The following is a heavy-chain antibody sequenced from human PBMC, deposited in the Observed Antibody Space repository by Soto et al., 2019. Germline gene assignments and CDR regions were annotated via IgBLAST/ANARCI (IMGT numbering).Heavy chain of an antibody. J-gene: IGHJ4*02. CDR2: INPSGGST. V-gene: IGHV1-46*01. D-gene: IGHD6-19*01. CDR3: VRDLTGYSSGWYRDY. Sequence: QVQLVQSGAEVKKPGASVKVSCKASGYTFTSYYMHWVRQAPGQGLEWMGIINPSGGSTSYAQKFQGRVTMTRDTSTSTVYMELSSRRSEDTAVYYCVRDLTGYSSGWYRDYWGQGTLVTVSS. CDR1: GYTFTSYY.